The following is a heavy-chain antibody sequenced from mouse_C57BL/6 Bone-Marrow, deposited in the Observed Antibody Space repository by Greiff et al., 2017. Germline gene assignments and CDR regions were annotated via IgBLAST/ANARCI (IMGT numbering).Heavy chain of an antibody. J-gene: IGHJ2*01. CDR2: IDPENGDT. CDR1: GFNIKDDY. Sequence: VQLQQSGAELVRPGASVKLSCTASGFNIKDDYMHWVKQRPEQGLEWIGWIDPENGDTEYASTIQGKVTITADTSSNTAYLQLSRLTTEDTAVYYCTTNYGSIFDYWGQGTTLTVSS. V-gene: IGHV14-4*01. CDR3: TTNYGSIFDY. D-gene: IGHD1-1*01.